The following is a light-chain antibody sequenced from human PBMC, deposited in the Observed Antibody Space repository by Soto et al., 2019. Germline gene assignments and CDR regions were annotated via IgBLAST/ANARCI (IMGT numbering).Light chain of an antibody. CDR3: QQSYSTPRT. V-gene: IGKV1-39*01. Sequence: DIHMTQSPSSLSSSVGDRVTITFRASQTISNYLNWYQQKPGKAPKLLIYAASSLQSGVPSRFSGSGSGTDFTLSISSLQPEDFATYYCQQSYSTPRTFGQGTRVDIK. J-gene: IGKJ1*01. CDR2: AAS. CDR1: QTISNY.